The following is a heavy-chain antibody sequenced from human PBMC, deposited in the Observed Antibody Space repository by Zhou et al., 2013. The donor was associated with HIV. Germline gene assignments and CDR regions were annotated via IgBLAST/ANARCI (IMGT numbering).Heavy chain of an antibody. CDR1: STFSSYA. J-gene: IGHJ5*02. Sequence: QVHLVQSGADVKKAGSSVKGLLQGFWSTFSSYAISWVRQAPGQGLEWMGGIIPIFGTANYAQKFQGRVTITTDESTSTAYMELSSLRSEDTAVYYCARAGVVPAAVNWFDPWGQGTLVTVSS. CDR3: ARAGVVPAAVNWFDP. CDR2: IIPIFGTA. D-gene: IGHD2-2*01. V-gene: IGHV1-69*05.